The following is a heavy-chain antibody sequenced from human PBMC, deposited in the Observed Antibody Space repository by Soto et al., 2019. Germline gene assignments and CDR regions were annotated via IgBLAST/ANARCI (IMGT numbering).Heavy chain of an antibody. CDR2: ISQSAGGNT. J-gene: IGHJ4*01. D-gene: IGHD1-7*01. CDR1: VFTFRSYG. V-gene: IGHV3-23*01. Sequence: GSLRVSGAASVFTFRSYGMMWVRQAPGKGLEWVSAISQSAGGNTYYADSVKGRFTISRDDSKNTLYLQMDSLRPEDTAQYYCAGWNYDYWGHGTQVTVSS. CDR3: AGWNYDY.